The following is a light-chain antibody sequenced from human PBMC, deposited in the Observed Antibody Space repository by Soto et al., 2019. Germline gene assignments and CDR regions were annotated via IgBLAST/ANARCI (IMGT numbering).Light chain of an antibody. CDR3: QQYGTSEII. Sequence: EFVLTQSPGTLSLSPGERATLSCRASQSLTNSFMAWYQQKPGQAPRLLLYDTSSRASGIPDRFSGSGSGTDFTLTISTLETEDFAVFCCQQYGTSEIIFGQGTRLEIK. V-gene: IGKV3-20*01. CDR1: QSLTNSF. CDR2: DTS. J-gene: IGKJ5*01.